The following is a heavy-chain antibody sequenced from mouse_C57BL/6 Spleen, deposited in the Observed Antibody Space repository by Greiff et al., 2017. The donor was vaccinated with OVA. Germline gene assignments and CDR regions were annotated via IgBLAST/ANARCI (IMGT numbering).Heavy chain of an antibody. J-gene: IGHJ3*01. Sequence: VQLQQSGAELVRPGASVKLSCTASGFNIKDDYMHWVKQRPEQGLEWIGWIDPENGDTEYASKFQGKATITADTSSNTAYLQLSCLTSEDTAVYYCTTYYDYDGKGRAWFAYWGQGTLVTVSA. CDR2: IDPENGDT. D-gene: IGHD2-4*01. V-gene: IGHV14-4*01. CDR1: GFNIKDDY. CDR3: TTYYDYDGKGRAWFAY.